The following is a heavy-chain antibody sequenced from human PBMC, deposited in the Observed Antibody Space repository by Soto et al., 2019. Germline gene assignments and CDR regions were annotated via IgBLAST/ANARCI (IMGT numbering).Heavy chain of an antibody. Sequence: EVQLLESGGGLVQPGGSLRLSCAASGFTFSSYVMTWVRQAPGKGLEWVSAISGSGGSTYYAASVKGRCTISRDNSKNSLYLQKNRMRAEDTAGYSCAQERPYVGRAPLIHYWGQGTLVTVSS. D-gene: IGHD2-8*01. CDR1: GFTFSSYV. J-gene: IGHJ4*02. CDR2: ISGSGGST. V-gene: IGHV3-23*01. CDR3: AQERPYVGRAPLIHY.